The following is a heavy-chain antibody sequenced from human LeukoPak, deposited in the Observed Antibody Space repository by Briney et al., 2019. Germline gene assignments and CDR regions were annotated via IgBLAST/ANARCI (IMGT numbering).Heavy chain of an antibody. CDR2: ISINGGST. Sequence: GGSLRLSCSASGFTFSSYDMYWVRQAPGKGLEYVSAISINGGSTYYADSVKGRFTISRDNSKNTLYLQMSSLRVEDTAVYYCVNDGSGGYDHDYWGQGTLVTVSS. V-gene: IGHV3-64D*09. J-gene: IGHJ4*02. CDR1: GFTFSSYD. D-gene: IGHD5-12*01. CDR3: VNDGSGGYDHDY.